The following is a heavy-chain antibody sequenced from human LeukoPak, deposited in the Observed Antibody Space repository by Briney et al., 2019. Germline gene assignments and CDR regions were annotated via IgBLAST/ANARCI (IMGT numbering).Heavy chain of an antibody. CDR3: ARQSNDFWSGYYKYYFDY. D-gene: IGHD3-3*01. J-gene: IGHJ4*02. V-gene: IGHV4-39*01. CDR1: GGSISSSSYY. Sequence: SETLSLTCTVSGGSISSSSYYWGWIRQPPGKGLEWIGSIYYSRSTYYNPSLKSRVTISVDTSKNQFSLKLSSVTAADTAVYYCARQSNDFWSGYYKYYFDYWGQGTLVTASS. CDR2: IYYSRST.